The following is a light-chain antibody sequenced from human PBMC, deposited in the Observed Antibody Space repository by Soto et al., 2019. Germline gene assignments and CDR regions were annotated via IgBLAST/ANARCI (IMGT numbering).Light chain of an antibody. J-gene: IGLJ1*01. Sequence: QSALTQPPSASGSPGQSVTISCTGTSSDVGGYNYVSWYQQHPGKAPKLMIYEVSKRPSGVPDRFSGSKSGNTASLTVSGLQAEDEADYYGSSYACSNNVDVFGTGTKLTVL. CDR1: SSDVGGYNY. CDR2: EVS. CDR3: SSYACSNNVDV. V-gene: IGLV2-8*01.